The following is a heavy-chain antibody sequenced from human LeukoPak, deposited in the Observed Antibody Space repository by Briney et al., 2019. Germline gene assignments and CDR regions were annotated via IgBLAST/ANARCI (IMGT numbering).Heavy chain of an antibody. D-gene: IGHD3-22*01. V-gene: IGHV4-39*07. CDR2: IYYSGST. J-gene: IGHJ4*02. CDR3: ARLGPYYYDSSGHPRSSPLRSNRFDY. CDR1: GGSVSSGSYY. Sequence: SETLSLTCTVSGGSVSSGSYYWGWIRQPPGKGLEWIGNIYYSGSTYYNPSLKSRVTISVETSKNQFSLKLSSVTAADTAVYYCARLGPYYYDSSGHPRSSPLRSNRFDYWGQGTLVTVSS.